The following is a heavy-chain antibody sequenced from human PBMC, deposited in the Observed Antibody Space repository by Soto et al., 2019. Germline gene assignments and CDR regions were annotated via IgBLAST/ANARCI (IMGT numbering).Heavy chain of an antibody. CDR3: ARARSRYSSGWSPAFDI. CDR2: ISAYNGST. J-gene: IGHJ3*02. Sequence: ASVKVSCKASGYTFTSYGISWVRQAPGQGLEWMGWISAYNGSTSYAQKFQGRVTMTRDTSTSTVYMELSSLRSEDTAVYYCARARSRYSSGWSPAFDIWGQGTMVTVSS. D-gene: IGHD6-19*01. V-gene: IGHV1-18*01. CDR1: GYTFTSYG.